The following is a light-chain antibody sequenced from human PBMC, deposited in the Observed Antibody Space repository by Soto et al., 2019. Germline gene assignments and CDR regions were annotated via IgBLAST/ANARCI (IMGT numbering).Light chain of an antibody. CDR3: QQANSFPLT. Sequence: DIQMTQSPSSLSTSVEDRVTITCRASQSISSHLNWYQQKPGKAPKLLIYAASSLQSGVPSRFSGSGSGTDFTLTISSLQPEDFATYYCQQANSFPLTFGGGTKV. CDR2: AAS. J-gene: IGKJ4*01. V-gene: IGKV1-39*01. CDR1: QSISSH.